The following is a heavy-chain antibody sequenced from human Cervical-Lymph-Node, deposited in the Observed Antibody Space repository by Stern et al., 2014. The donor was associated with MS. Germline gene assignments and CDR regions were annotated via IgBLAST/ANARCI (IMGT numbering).Heavy chain of an antibody. J-gene: IGHJ4*02. CDR3: ASAYSSSHYYFDY. D-gene: IGHD6-13*01. CDR1: GFSFRRYA. CDR2: IWYDGSNP. V-gene: IGHV3-33*01. Sequence: VQLVESGGGVVQPGRSLRLSWAASGFSFRRYAMHWVRQAPGKGLEWVALIWYDGSNPYYADSVTGRFTISRDNFKNTLYLQMNSLRAEDTAVYYCASAYSSSHYYFDYWGQGTLVTVSS.